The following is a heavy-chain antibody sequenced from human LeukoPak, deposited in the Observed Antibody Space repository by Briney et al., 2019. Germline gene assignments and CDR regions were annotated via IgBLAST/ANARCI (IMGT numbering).Heavy chain of an antibody. CDR3: ATERRIAAAGTFDY. D-gene: IGHD6-13*01. J-gene: IGHJ4*02. Sequence: GGSLRLSCAASGFTFSNAWMSWVRQAPGKGLEWVGRIKSKTDGGTTDYAAPVKGRFTISRDDSKNTLYLQMNSLKTEGTAVYYCATERRIAAAGTFDYWGQGTLVTVSS. CDR2: IKSKTDGGTT. V-gene: IGHV3-15*01. CDR1: GFTFSNAW.